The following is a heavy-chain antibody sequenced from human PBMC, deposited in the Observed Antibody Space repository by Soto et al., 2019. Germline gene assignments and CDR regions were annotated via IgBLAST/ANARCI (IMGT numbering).Heavy chain of an antibody. J-gene: IGHJ4*02. CDR1: GFTFSSYA. V-gene: IGHV3-23*04. Sequence: EVQLVDSGGDLVQPGGSLRLSCEASGFTFSSYAMSWVRQAPGKGLEWVSAISGSGGSTYYADSVKGRFTISRDNSKNTLYLQMNSLRAEDTAVYYCANRGYSLRPMNYWGQGTLVTVSS. D-gene: IGHD5-18*01. CDR2: ISGSGGST. CDR3: ANRGYSLRPMNY.